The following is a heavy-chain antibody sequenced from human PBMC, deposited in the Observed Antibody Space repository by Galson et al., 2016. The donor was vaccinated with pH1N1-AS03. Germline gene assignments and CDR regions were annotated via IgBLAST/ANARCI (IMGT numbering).Heavy chain of an antibody. CDR2: IKQDGSEK. CDR3: ARGAPGDHLPSPLWN. J-gene: IGHJ4*02. V-gene: IGHV3-7*01. D-gene: IGHD1-1*01. Sequence: SLRLSCAASGFTFSTYCMSWVRQAPGKGLEWVANIKQDGSEKFYADSLKGRFTISRDNAKNSLYLQMSSLRAEDTAIYYCARGAPGDHLPSPLWNWGQGTLVTVSS. CDR1: GFTFSTYC.